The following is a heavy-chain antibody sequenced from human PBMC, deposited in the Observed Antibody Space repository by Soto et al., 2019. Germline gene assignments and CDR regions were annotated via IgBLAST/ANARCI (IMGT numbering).Heavy chain of an antibody. Sequence: VELVESGGGVVQPGGSLRLSCAASGFSFSSYGMHWVRQAPGKGLEWVAVIAYDGTNRYYAESVKGRFTISRDNSKNTLYLQMSSLRAEDTAVYYCAKAHYFDSTAYYYHFDYWGQGTLVTVSS. D-gene: IGHD3-22*01. CDR3: AKAHYFDSTAYYYHFDY. CDR1: GFSFSSYG. V-gene: IGHV3-30*18. J-gene: IGHJ4*02. CDR2: IAYDGTNR.